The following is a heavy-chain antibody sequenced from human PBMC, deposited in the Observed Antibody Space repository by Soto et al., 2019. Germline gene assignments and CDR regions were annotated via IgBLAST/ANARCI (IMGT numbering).Heavy chain of an antibody. CDR3: ASGVVGATFSDY. J-gene: IGHJ4*02. Sequence: QVQLQESGPGLVRPSETLSLACTVSGGSVSSGSYNWNWIRQPPGKGLEWIGYIYNSGSTNYNPSLMSRVTISVDTSKNQFSLNLSSVTAADTAVYFCASGVVGATFSDYWGQGTLVTVSS. CDR2: IYNSGST. D-gene: IGHD1-26*01. CDR1: GGSVSSGSYN. V-gene: IGHV4-61*01.